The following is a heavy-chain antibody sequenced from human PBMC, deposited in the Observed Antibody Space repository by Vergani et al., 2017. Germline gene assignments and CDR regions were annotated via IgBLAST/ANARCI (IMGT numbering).Heavy chain of an antibody. Sequence: QVQLQESGPGLVKPSQTLSLTCTVSGGSISSGGYYWSWIRQHPGKGLEWIGYIYYSGSTYYNPSLKSRVTISVDTSKNQFSLKLSSVTAADTAVYYCARVNFSSTSCYYYYYDGMDVWGQGTTVTVSS. D-gene: IGHD2-2*01. V-gene: IGHV4-31*03. CDR1: GGSISSGGYY. CDR2: IYYSGST. J-gene: IGHJ6*02. CDR3: ARVNFSSTSCYYYYYDGMDV.